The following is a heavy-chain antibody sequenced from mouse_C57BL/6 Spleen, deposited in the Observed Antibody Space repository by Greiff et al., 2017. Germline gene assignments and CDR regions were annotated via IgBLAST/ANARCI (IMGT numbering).Heavy chain of an antibody. J-gene: IGHJ4*01. CDR1: GYTFTDYE. Sequence: QVQLQQSGAELVRPGASVTLSCKASGYTFTDYEMHWVKQTPVHGLEWIGAIDPETGGTAYNQKFKGKAILTADKSSSTAYMELRSLTSEDSAVYYCTRMALYDGYYYAMDYWGQGTSVTFSS. CDR3: TRMALYDGYYYAMDY. D-gene: IGHD2-3*01. CDR2: IDPETGGT. V-gene: IGHV1-15*01.